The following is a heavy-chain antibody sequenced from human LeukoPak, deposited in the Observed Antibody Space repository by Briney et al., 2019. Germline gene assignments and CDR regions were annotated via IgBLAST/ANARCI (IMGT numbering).Heavy chain of an antibody. CDR3: ARLMRDDFWSGYILGMDV. CDR2: IYYSGST. J-gene: IGHJ6*02. CDR1: GGSISSYY. D-gene: IGHD3-3*01. V-gene: IGHV4-59*08. Sequence: SETLSLTYTVSGGSISSYYWSWIRQPPGKGLEWIGYIYYSGSTNYNPSLKSRVTISVDTSKNQFSLKLSSVTAADTAVYYCARLMRDDFWSGYILGMDVWGQGTTVTVSS.